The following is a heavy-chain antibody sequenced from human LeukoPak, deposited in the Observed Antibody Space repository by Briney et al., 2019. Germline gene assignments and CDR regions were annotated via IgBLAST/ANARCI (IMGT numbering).Heavy chain of an antibody. D-gene: IGHD4-23*01. V-gene: IGHV3-21*01. J-gene: IGHJ6*02. CDR1: GFTFSSYS. Sequence: KSGGSLRLSCAASGFTFSSYSMNWVRQAPGKGLEWVSSISSSSSYIYYADSVKGRFTISRDNAKNSLYLQMNSLRAEDTAVYYCARGGSATVAIYYYYGMDVWGQGTTVTVSS. CDR3: ARGGSATVAIYYYYGMDV. CDR2: ISSSSSYI.